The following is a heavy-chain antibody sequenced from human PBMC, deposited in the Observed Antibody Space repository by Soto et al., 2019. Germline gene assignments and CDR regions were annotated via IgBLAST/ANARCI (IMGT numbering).Heavy chain of an antibody. J-gene: IGHJ5*02. CDR1: GFTFSSYA. CDR3: ASSEYSSSYNWFDP. D-gene: IGHD6-6*01. Sequence: QVQLVESGGGVVQPGRSLRLSCAASGFTFSSYAMHWVRQAPGTGLEWVAVISYDGSNKYYADSVKGRFTISRDNSKNTLYLQMNSLRAEDTAVYYCASSEYSSSYNWFDPWGQGTLVTVSS. V-gene: IGHV3-30-3*01. CDR2: ISYDGSNK.